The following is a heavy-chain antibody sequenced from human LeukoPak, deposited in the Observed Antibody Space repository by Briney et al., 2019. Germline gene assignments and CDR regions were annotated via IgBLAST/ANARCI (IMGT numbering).Heavy chain of an antibody. CDR1: GFTFSSYS. V-gene: IGHV3-21*01. J-gene: IGHJ4*02. CDR3: ASSITIFGVATDYFDY. Sequence: GGSLRLSCAASGFTFSSYSMNWVRQAPGKGLEWVSSISSSSSYIYYADSVKGRFTISRDNAKNSLYLQMNSLRAEDTAVYYCASSITIFGVATDYFDYWGQGTLVTVSS. CDR2: ISSSSSYI. D-gene: IGHD3-3*01.